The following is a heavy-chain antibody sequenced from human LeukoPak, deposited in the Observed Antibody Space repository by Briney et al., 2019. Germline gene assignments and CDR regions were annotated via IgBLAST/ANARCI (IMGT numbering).Heavy chain of an antibody. J-gene: IGHJ4*02. V-gene: IGHV3-11*06. CDR3: ARPDVAYSSGRPLDY. CDR2: ISSSSSYT. CDR1: GFTFSDYY. D-gene: IGHD6-19*01. Sequence: GGSLRLSCAASGFTFSDYYMSWIRQAPGKGLEWVSYISSSSSYTNYADSVKGRFTISRDNAKNSLYLQMNSLRAEDTAVYYCARPDVAYSSGRPLDYWGQGTRVTVSS.